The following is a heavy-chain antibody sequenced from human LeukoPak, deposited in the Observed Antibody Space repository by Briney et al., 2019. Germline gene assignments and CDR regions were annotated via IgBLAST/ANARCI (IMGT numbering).Heavy chain of an antibody. Sequence: GGSLRLSCAASGFTFSSYAMNWVRQTPGKGPEWVSGISDSGYNTYYADSVKGRFTISRDNSKNTLYLQMNSLRAEEDTAVYYCAKDGYNYGYVDYWGQGTLVTVSS. V-gene: IGHV3-23*01. CDR2: ISDSGYNT. CDR3: AKDGYNYGYVDY. CDR1: GFTFSSYA. J-gene: IGHJ4*02. D-gene: IGHD5-18*01.